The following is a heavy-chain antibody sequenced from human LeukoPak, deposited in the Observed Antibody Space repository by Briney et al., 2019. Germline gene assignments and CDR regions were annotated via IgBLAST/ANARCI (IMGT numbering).Heavy chain of an antibody. D-gene: IGHD6-19*01. CDR3: ARAVAVAGSYDY. CDR2: IYTGGST. V-gene: IGHV3-53*01. Sequence: GGSLRLSCAASGFSVSSNYMTWVRQAPGKGLEWVSVIYTGGSTYYADSVKGRFTISRDNSKNTLYLQMNSLRAEDTAVYFCARAVAVAGSYDYWGQGTLVTVSS. J-gene: IGHJ4*02. CDR1: GFSVSSNY.